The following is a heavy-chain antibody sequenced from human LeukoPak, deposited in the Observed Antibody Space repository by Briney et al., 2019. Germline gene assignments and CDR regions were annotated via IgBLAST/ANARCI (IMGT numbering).Heavy chain of an antibody. D-gene: IGHD3-10*01. CDR3: ARGRFYGFSGDS. J-gene: IGHJ4*02. CDR2: IYYSGSA. V-gene: IGHV4-31*03. Sequence: SEALSLTCSVSGGAIGSDGYYWNWIRQHPGKGLEWIGCIYYSGSASYNPSLKSRVTISVDTSKNQFSLRLSSVTAADTAVYYCARGRFYGFSGDSWGQGSLVTVSS. CDR1: GGAIGSDGYY.